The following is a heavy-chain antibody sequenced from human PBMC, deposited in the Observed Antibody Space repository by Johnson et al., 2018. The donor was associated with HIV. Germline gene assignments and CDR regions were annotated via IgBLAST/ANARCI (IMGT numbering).Heavy chain of an antibody. J-gene: IGHJ3*02. Sequence: VQLVESGGGLVQPGGSLRLSCAASGFTVSSNYMSWVRQGPGKGLEWVSVINSGGDTYYADSVKGRCTISRDNSKNTLYLQMNSLRAEDTAVYYCARAIGNWDAFDIWGQGTMVTVSS. CDR1: GFTVSSNY. CDR2: INSGGDT. V-gene: IGHV3-66*01. CDR3: ARAIGNWDAFDI. D-gene: IGHD7-27*01.